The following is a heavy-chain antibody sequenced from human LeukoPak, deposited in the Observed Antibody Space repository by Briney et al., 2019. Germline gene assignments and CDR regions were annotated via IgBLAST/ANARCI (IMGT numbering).Heavy chain of an antibody. Sequence: SETLSLTCTVSGGSISTSNYYWSWIRQPPGKGLEWIGEINHSGSTNYNPSLKSRVTISVDTSKNQFSLKLSSVTATDTAVYYCARREYYGSGSYYTGYFDFWGQGTLVTV. CDR2: INHSGST. CDR3: ARREYYGSGSYYTGYFDF. CDR1: GGSISTSNYY. D-gene: IGHD3-10*01. J-gene: IGHJ4*02. V-gene: IGHV4-39*07.